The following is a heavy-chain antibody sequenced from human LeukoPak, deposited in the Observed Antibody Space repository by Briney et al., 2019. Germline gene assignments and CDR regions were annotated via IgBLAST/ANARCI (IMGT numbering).Heavy chain of an antibody. D-gene: IGHD3-22*01. CDR3: ARDYDRSGYYIDLDY. CDR2: ISGSSSSI. J-gene: IGHJ4*02. CDR1: GFTFSSCS. Sequence: GGSLRLSCAASGFTFSSCSVNWVRQAPGKGLEWVSYISGSSSSIKYADSVKGRFTISIDNAKSSLYLQMNSLRAEDTAVYYCARDYDRSGYYIDLDYWGQGTLVTVSS. V-gene: IGHV3-48*04.